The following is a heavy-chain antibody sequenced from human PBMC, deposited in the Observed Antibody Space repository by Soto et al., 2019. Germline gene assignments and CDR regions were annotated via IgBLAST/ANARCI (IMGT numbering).Heavy chain of an antibody. CDR1: GFTFSVYA. CDR2: IPSGGTT. D-gene: IGHD6-6*01. V-gene: IGHV3-23*01. J-gene: IGHJ4*02. CDR3: ARGYGSWYFDY. Sequence: GGSLRLSCAASGFTFSVYAMTWVRQAPGKGLEWVSTIPSGGTTYSADSLKGRFAISRDDSENTLYLQLNSLRAEDTAVYYCARGYGSWYFDYWGQGTLVTVSS.